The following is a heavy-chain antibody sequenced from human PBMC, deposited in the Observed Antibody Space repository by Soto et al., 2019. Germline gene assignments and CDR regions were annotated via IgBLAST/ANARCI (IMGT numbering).Heavy chain of an antibody. J-gene: IGHJ5*02. CDR1: GGTFSSYA. D-gene: IGHD2-15*01. CDR2: IIPIFGTA. CDR3: ARDRAVVNGIPSYWFDP. V-gene: IGHV1-69*13. Sequence: SVKVSCKASGGTFSSYAISWVRQAPGQGLEWMGGIIPIFGTANYAQKFQGRVTITADEPTSTAYMELSSLRSEDTAVYYCARDRAVVNGIPSYWFDPWGQGTLVTVSS.